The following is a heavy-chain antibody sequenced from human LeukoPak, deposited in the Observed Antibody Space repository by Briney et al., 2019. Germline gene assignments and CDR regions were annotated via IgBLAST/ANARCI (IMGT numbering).Heavy chain of an antibody. V-gene: IGHV3-30*02. Sequence: GGSLRLSCAASGFTFSIYGMHWVRQAPGKGLEWVAFIRHDESNNYYADTVKGRFTISRDTSNNTLYLQLNSLRAEDTAVYYCAKDRWATQTTYDAFDIWGQGTMVTVSS. J-gene: IGHJ3*02. CDR3: AKDRWATQTTYDAFDI. D-gene: IGHD1-1*01. CDR1: GFTFSIYG. CDR2: IRHDESNN.